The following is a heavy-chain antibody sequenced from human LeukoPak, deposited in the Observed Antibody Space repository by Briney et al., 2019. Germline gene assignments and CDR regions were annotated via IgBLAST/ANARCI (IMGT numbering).Heavy chain of an antibody. V-gene: IGHV1-3*01. D-gene: IGHD5-18*01. CDR1: GGTFSSYA. CDR3: ARAKDTAMEN. Sequence: GASVKVSCTASGGTFSSYAISWVRQAPGQGLEWMGGINAGNGNTKYSQKFQGRVTITRDTSASTAYMELSSLRSEDTAVYYCARAKDTAMENWGQGTLVTVSS. CDR2: INAGNGNT. J-gene: IGHJ4*02.